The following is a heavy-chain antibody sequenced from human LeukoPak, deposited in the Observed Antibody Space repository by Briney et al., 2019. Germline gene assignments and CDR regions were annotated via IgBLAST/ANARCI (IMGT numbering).Heavy chain of an antibody. CDR2: ISGSGGSP. CDR1: GFSFSTYA. J-gene: IGHJ4*02. V-gene: IGHV3-23*01. Sequence: GGSLRLSCAATGFSFSTYAMTWVRRDTGKGLERVSGISGSGGSPNYADSVKGRFTISRDTSKNTLYLQMNSLRAEDTAVYYCAKAVYDSSGSFDFWGQGTLVTVSS. D-gene: IGHD3-22*01. CDR3: AKAVYDSSGSFDF.